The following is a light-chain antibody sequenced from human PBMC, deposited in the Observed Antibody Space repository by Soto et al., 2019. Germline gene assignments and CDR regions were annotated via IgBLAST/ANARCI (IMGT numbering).Light chain of an antibody. CDR1: KSNIGSNT. CDR3: ATWDDSVNGVV. V-gene: IGLV1-44*01. CDR2: NNN. J-gene: IGLJ3*02. Sequence: QSVLTQSPSASGTPGQRVTISCSGSKSNIGSNTVNWYQQLPGTAPKLLIYNNNQQPSGVPDRFSGSKSGTSASLAISGLQSEDEADYYCATWDDSVNGVVFGGGTQLTVL.